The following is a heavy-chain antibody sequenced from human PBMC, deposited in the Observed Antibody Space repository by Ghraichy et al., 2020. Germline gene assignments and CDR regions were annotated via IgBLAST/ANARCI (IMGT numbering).Heavy chain of an antibody. CDR3: ARSIAAAGTWVFDY. Sequence: SETLSLTCTVSGGSISSYYWSWIRQPPGKGLEWIGYIYYSGSTNYNPSLKSRVTISVDTSKNQFSLKLSSVTAADTAVYYCARSIAAAGTWVFDYWGQGTLVTVSS. D-gene: IGHD6-13*01. J-gene: IGHJ4*02. CDR1: GGSISSYY. CDR2: IYYSGST. V-gene: IGHV4-59*01.